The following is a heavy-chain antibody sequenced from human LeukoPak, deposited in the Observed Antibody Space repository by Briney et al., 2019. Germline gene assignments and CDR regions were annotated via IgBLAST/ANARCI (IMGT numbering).Heavy chain of an antibody. CDR3: AHRPYCSAGTCSVFDY. J-gene: IGHJ4*02. CDR1: GFSLSTSGVG. D-gene: IGHD2-15*01. V-gene: IGHV2-5*01. CDR2: IDWNDDK. Sequence: SGPTLVNPTQTLTLTCTFSGFSLSTSGVGVGWIRQPPGKALEWLALIDWNDDKRYSPSLKSRLTITKDTSKNQVVLTMTNVDPVDTATYYCAHRPYCSAGTCSVFDYWGQGTLVTVSS.